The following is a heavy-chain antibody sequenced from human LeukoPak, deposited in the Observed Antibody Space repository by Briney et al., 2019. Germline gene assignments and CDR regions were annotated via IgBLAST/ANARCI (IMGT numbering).Heavy chain of an antibody. V-gene: IGHV3-23*01. D-gene: IGHD3-22*01. J-gene: IGHJ4*02. Sequence: GGSLRLSCAVSGITLSNYGMSWVRQPRGGGLEWVAGISGSGGSTNYAHSVKGRFTISRDNPKNTLYLQMHSLSVEDTAVYFCPKRGVVIRVILVGFHKEAYYFDSCGQGARVTASS. CDR3: PKRGVVIRVILVGFHKEAYYFDS. CDR1: GITLSNYG. CDR2: ISGSGGST.